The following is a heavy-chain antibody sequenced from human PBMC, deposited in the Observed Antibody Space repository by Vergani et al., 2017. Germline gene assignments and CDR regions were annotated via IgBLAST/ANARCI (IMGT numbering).Heavy chain of an antibody. Sequence: QVQLVESGGGVVQPGRSLRLSCAASGFTFSSYAMHWVRQAPGKGLEWVAVISYDGSNKYYADSVKGRFTISRDNSKTKLYLQMNSLRAEDTAVYYCARGRLGYCSSTSGSRYWYFELWGRGTLVTVSS. CDR1: GFTFSSYA. CDR2: ISYDGSNK. J-gene: IGHJ2*01. CDR3: ARGRLGYCSSTSGSRYWYFEL. V-gene: IGHV3-30*01. D-gene: IGHD2-2*01.